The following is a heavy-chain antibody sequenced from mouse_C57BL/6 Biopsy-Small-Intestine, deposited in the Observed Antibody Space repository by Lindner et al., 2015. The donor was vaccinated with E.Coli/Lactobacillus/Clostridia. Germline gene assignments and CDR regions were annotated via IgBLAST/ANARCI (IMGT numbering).Heavy chain of an antibody. J-gene: IGHJ4*01. CDR2: IDPETGGT. Sequence: VQLQESGAELVRPGASVKLSCKASGYTFTDYEMHWVKQTPVHGLEWIGAIDPETGGTAYNQKFKGKATLTADKSSSTAYMELRSLTSEDSAVYYCTRDGNYDYYAMDYWGQGTSVTVSS. CDR1: GYTFTDYE. D-gene: IGHD2-1*01. CDR3: TRDGNYDYYAMDY. V-gene: IGHV1-15*01.